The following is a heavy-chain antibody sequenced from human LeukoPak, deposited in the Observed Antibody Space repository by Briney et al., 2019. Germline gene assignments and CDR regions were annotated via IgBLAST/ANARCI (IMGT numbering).Heavy chain of an antibody. D-gene: IGHD6-13*01. J-gene: IGHJ6*02. CDR1: GFTFSSYA. Sequence: GGSLRLSCAASGFTFSSYAMHWVRQAPGKGLEWVSSISSSSSYIYYADSVKGRFTISRDNAKNSLYLQMNSLRAEDTAVYYCARGRVIAGYYYYGMDVWGQGTTVTVSS. CDR3: ARGRVIAGYYYYGMDV. V-gene: IGHV3-21*01. CDR2: ISSSSSYI.